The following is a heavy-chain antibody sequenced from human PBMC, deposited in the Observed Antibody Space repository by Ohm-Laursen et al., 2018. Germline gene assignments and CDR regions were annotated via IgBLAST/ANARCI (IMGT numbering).Heavy chain of an antibody. D-gene: IGHD5-18*01. Sequence: SSVKVSCKASGYTFTSYAVSWVRQAPGQGLEWMGGIIPIFGTANYAQKFQGRVTMTRDTSTSTVYMELSSLRSEDTAVYYCARVPHGYSYGYGYWGQGTLVTVSS. V-gene: IGHV1-69*05. CDR2: IIPIFGTA. CDR1: GYTFTSYA. CDR3: ARVPHGYSYGYGY. J-gene: IGHJ4*02.